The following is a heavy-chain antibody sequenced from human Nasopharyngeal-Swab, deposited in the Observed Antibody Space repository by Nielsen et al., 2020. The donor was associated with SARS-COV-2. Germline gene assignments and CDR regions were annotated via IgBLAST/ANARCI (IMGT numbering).Heavy chain of an antibody. J-gene: IGHJ6*02. V-gene: IGHV3-11*06. CDR1: GFTFSDYY. D-gene: IGHD6-6*01. CDR2: ISSSSSYT. Sequence: GRSLRLSCAASGFTFSDYYMSWIRQAPGKGLEWVSYISSSSSYTNYADSVKGRFTISRDNAKNSLYLQMNSLRAEDTAVYYCARLYSSSSYYYYGMDVWGQGTTVTVSS. CDR3: ARLYSSSSYYYYGMDV.